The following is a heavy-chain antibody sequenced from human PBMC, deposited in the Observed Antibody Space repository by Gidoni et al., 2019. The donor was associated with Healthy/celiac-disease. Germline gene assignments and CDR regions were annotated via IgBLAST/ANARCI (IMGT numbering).Heavy chain of an antibody. CDR1: GGSVSSGSYY. CDR3: ARGAIGWELRWHLEDY. V-gene: IGHV4-61*01. D-gene: IGHD1-26*01. CDR2: IYYSGST. Sequence: QVQLQESGPGLVKPSETLSLTCTVSGGSVSSGSYYWSWIRQPPGKGLEWIGYIYYSGSTNYNPSLKSRVTISVDTSKNQFSLKLSSVTAADTAVYYCARGAIGWELRWHLEDYWGQGTLVTVSS. J-gene: IGHJ4*02.